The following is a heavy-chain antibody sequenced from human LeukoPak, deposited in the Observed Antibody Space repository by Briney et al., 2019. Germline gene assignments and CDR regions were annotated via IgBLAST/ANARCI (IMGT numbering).Heavy chain of an antibody. D-gene: IGHD6-13*01. V-gene: IGHV4-59*01. J-gene: IGHJ6*03. CDR1: GVSISNYY. CDR3: ARTTEAHSWQTRYFSCYMDV. CDR2: IHYSGST. Sequence: SETLSLTCTVSGVSISNYYWSWIRQAPGKGLEWIGYIHYSGSTKYYAALKSLVTISVDTSKTQFSLKLSSVTAADTAVYYCARTTEAHSWQTRYFSCYMDVWGKGTTVTVSS.